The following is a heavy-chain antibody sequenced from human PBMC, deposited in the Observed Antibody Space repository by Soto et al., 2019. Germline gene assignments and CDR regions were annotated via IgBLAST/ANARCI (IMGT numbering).Heavy chain of an antibody. CDR3: GRSSSMLGAGWSDS. J-gene: IGHJ5*01. V-gene: IGHV1-18*01. D-gene: IGHD2-8*01. CDR2: VSGYNYNT. Sequence: GASVKVSCKASGDTFKNYAIHWVRQAPGQGLEWIGWVSGYNYNTKYAQKLQGRITVTTDTSTNTAYMELRSLRSDDTAVYYCGRSSSMLGAGWSDSWGRGTLVTVSS. CDR1: GDTFKNYA.